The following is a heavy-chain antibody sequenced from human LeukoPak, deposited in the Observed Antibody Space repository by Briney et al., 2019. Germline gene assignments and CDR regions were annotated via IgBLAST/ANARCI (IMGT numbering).Heavy chain of an antibody. V-gene: IGHV3-23*01. Sequence: GGSLRLSCAASGFTFSSYDMSWVRQAPGKGLEWVSTIIGSGTRTYHADSVRGRFIISRDNSKNTLYLQMNSLRAEDTAVYYCAKDSGSYYFYFDYWGQGTLVTVSS. J-gene: IGHJ4*02. CDR3: AKDSGSYYFYFDY. CDR2: IIGSGTRT. D-gene: IGHD3-10*01. CDR1: GFTFSSYD.